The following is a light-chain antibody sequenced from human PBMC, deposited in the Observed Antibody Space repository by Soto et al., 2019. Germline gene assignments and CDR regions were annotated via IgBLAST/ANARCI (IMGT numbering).Light chain of an antibody. CDR1: SSDVGGYTY. V-gene: IGLV2-14*01. CDR3: SSYTSSSPYV. J-gene: IGLJ1*01. CDR2: DAS. Sequence: QSALTQPASGSGSPGQSITISCTGTSSDVGGYTYVSWYQQHPGKAPKLMIFDASNRPSGVSRRFSGSKSGNTASLTISGLQAEDEADYYCSSYTSSSPYVSGTGTKVPVL.